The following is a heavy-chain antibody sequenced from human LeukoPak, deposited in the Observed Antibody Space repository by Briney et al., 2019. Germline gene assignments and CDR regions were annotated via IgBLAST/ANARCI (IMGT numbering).Heavy chain of an antibody. J-gene: IGHJ4*02. CDR3: AKLDYDYVWRGRDF. CDR1: GYTLTELS. Sequence: ASVKVSCKVSGYTLTELSMHWVRQAPGKGLEWMGGFDPEDGETIYAQKFQGRVTMTEDTSTDTAYMELSSLRSEDTAVYYCAKLDYDYVWRGRDFWGQGTLVTVSS. D-gene: IGHD3-16*01. CDR2: FDPEDGET. V-gene: IGHV1-24*01.